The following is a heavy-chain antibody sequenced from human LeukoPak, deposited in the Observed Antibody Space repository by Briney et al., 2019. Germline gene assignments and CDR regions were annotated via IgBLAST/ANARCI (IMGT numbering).Heavy chain of an antibody. CDR1: GGSISSYY. D-gene: IGHD4-11*01. CDR3: ARALRNYSNYLFDY. Sequence: PSETLSLTCTVSGGSISSYYWSWIRQPPGKRLEWIGYIYYSGSTNYNPSLKSRVTISVDTSKNQFSLKLSSVTAADTAVYFCARALRNYSNYLFDYWGQGTLVTVSS. CDR2: IYYSGST. V-gene: IGHV4-59*01. J-gene: IGHJ4*02.